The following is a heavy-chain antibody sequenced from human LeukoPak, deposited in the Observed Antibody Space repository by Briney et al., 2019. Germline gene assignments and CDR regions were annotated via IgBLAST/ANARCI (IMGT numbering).Heavy chain of an antibody. CDR3: ARAGNKNSWIQLWLPYY. Sequence: GGSLRLSCAASGFTFSSYAMHWVRQAPGKGLEWVAVISYDGSNKYYADSVKGRFTISRDNSKNTLYLQMNSLRAEDTAVYYCARAGNKNSWIQLWLPYYWGQGTLVTVSS. V-gene: IGHV3-30*04. CDR2: ISYDGSNK. D-gene: IGHD5-18*01. CDR1: GFTFSSYA. J-gene: IGHJ4*02.